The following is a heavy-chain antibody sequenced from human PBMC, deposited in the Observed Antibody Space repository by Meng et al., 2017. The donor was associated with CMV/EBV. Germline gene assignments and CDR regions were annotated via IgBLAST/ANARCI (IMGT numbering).Heavy chain of an antibody. Sequence: GESLKISCAASGFTFSSYAMRWVRQAPGKGLEWVSVIYSGGSSTYYADSVKGRFTISRDNSKNTLYLQMNSLRAEDTAVYYCAKDRGSYYDYWGQGTLVTVSS. V-gene: IGHV3-23*03. J-gene: IGHJ4*02. CDR1: GFTFSSYA. CDR3: AKDRGSYYDY. D-gene: IGHD1-26*01. CDR2: IYSGGSST.